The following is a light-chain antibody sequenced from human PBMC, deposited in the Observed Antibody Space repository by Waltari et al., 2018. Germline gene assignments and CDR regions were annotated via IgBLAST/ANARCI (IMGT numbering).Light chain of an antibody. CDR1: SNNIGFYDL. CDR2: DVI. CDR3: CSYSGSGSFPYV. Sequence: QSALTQLASVSGSPGQSITISCTGSSNNIGFYDLVSWYQQHPGKAPKLIIFDVIKRPSGVSARFAGSKSGNTASRTISGLQTEDDADYYCCSYSGSGSFPYVFGPGTRVAVL. V-gene: IGLV2-23*02. J-gene: IGLJ1*01.